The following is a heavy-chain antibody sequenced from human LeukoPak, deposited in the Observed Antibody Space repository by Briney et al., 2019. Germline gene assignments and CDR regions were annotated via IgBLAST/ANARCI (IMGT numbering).Heavy chain of an antibody. CDR3: AQALSSPDGGPTFDYDY. CDR2: IKQDGGQI. J-gene: IGHJ4*02. Sequence: GGSLRLSCAASGFIFSTYWMTWVRQAPGKGLEWVANIKQDGGQIYYVDSVKGRFTISRDNARKELYLQMNSLRAEDTAVYSCAQALSSPDGGPTFDYDYWGQGTLVTVSS. D-gene: IGHD4-23*01. CDR1: GFIFSTYW. V-gene: IGHV3-7*01.